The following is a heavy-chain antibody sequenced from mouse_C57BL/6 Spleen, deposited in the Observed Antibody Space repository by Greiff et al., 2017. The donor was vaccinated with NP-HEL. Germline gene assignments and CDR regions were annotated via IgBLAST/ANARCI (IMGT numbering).Heavy chain of an antibody. Sequence: QVQLQQSGAELVRPGSSVKLSCKASGYTFTSYWMHWVKQRPIQGLEWIGNIDPSDSETHYNQKFKDKATLTVDKSSSTAYMQLSSLTSEDSAVYYGARTYYGNWYFDVWGTGTTVTVSS. V-gene: IGHV1-52*01. CDR2: IDPSDSET. D-gene: IGHD2-10*01. CDR3: ARTYYGNWYFDV. J-gene: IGHJ1*03. CDR1: GYTFTSYW.